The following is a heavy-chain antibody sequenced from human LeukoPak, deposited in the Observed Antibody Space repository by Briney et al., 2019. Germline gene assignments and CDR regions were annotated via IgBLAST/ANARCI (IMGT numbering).Heavy chain of an antibody. CDR1: GGTFSSYA. V-gene: IGHV1-69*13. Sequence: ASVKVSCKASGGTFSSYAISWVRQAPGQGLEWMGGIIPIFGTANYAQKFQGRVTITADESTSTAYMELSSLRSEDTAVYYCARDPTMGPSYYDFWSGYFHPAPWFDPWGQGTLVTVSS. D-gene: IGHD3-3*01. CDR2: IIPIFGTA. J-gene: IGHJ5*02. CDR3: ARDPTMGPSYYDFWSGYFHPAPWFDP.